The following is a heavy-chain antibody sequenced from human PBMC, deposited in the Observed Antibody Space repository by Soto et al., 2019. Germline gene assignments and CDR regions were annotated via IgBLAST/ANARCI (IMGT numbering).Heavy chain of an antibody. CDR3: ARTALVAARPLDP. V-gene: IGHV4-61*01. CDR2: IYYSGST. Sequence: SETLSLTCTVSGGSVSSGSYYWSWIRQPPGKGLEWIGYIYYSGSTNYNPSLKSRVTISVDTSRNQFSLKLSSVTAADTAVYYCARTALVAARPLDPWGQGTLVTVSS. J-gene: IGHJ5*02. D-gene: IGHD6-6*01. CDR1: GGSVSSGSYY.